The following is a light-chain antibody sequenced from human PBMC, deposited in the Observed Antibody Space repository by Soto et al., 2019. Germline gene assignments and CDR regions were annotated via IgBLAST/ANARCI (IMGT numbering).Light chain of an antibody. CDR3: QQYNRYGT. CDR1: QSISNW. CDR2: KAS. J-gene: IGKJ1*01. V-gene: IGKV1-5*03. Sequence: DIQMTQSPSTLSASVGDRVTITGRASQSISNWLAWYQKKPGKAPKLLIYKASSLESGVPSRFSGSGSGTEFTLTISSLQPDDFETYYCQQYNRYGTFGQGTKVEIK.